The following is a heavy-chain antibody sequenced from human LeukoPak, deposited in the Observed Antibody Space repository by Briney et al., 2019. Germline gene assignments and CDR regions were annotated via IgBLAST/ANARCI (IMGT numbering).Heavy chain of an antibody. J-gene: IGHJ4*02. Sequence: SETLSLTCTVSGGSISSGDYYWSWIRQPPGKGLEWIGYIYYSGSTYYNPSLRSRVTISVATSKNQFSLKLSSVTAADTAVYYCARGFVGGPFDYWGQGTLVTVSS. CDR2: IYYSGST. CDR3: ARGFVGGPFDY. V-gene: IGHV4-30-4*02. CDR1: GGSISSGDYY. D-gene: IGHD1-26*01.